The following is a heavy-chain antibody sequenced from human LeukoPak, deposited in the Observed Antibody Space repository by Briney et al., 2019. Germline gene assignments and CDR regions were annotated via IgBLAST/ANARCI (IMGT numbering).Heavy chain of an antibody. CDR2: IKSKTDGGTT. CDR3: TTGIDSSGWFRPNCYYYGMDV. CDR1: GFTFSNAW. D-gene: IGHD6-19*01. Sequence: GGSLRLSCAASGFTFSNAWMNWVRQAPGKGLEWVGRIKSKTDGGTTDYAAPVKGRFTISRDDSKNTLYLQMNSLKTEDTAVYYCTTGIDSSGWFRPNCYYYGMDVWSQGTTVTVSS. J-gene: IGHJ6*02. V-gene: IGHV3-15*07.